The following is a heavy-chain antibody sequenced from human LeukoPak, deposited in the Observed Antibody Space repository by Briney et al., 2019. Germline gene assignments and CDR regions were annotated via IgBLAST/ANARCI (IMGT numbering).Heavy chain of an antibody. V-gene: IGHV4-61*09. D-gene: IGHD3-10*01. CDR2: VFTSGNT. J-gene: IGHJ4*02. Sequence: SETLSLTCTVSGGSITRGSYYWTWIRQPAGKALEWIGHVFTSGNTNYNPSLKSRVTMSVDMSTRQISLKLSSVTAADTAVYYCARAVGGDGSGSLWGPGTLVTVSS. CDR1: GGSITRGSYY. CDR3: ARAVGGDGSGSL.